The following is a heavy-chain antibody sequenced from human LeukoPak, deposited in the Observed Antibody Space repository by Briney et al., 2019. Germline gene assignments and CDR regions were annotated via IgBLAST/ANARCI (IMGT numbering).Heavy chain of an antibody. D-gene: IGHD2/OR15-2a*01. Sequence: ASVKVSCKTSGYTFANYDITWVRPAPGRGLEWMGWMNPYSTNTGYARQFQGRLSMTRDIAITTAYTELSSLRSEDTAVYYCARATRGDLLSEFWGQGSLITVSS. CDR2: MNPYSTNT. V-gene: IGHV1-8*01. CDR1: GYTFANYD. CDR3: ARATRGDLLSEF. J-gene: IGHJ4*02.